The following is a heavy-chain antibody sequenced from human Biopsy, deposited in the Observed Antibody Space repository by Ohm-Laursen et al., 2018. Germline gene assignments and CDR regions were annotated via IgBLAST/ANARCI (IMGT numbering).Heavy chain of an antibody. CDR1: GGSFTGHY. CDR3: ARGSNEYGGLYFPH. Sequence: PSETLSLTCTVSGGSFTGHYWTWTRRPPGKGLEWIGHISHTGYTSYKSSLKSRVTISLDTSRKHFSLRLTSLAAADTAVYYCARGSNEYGGLYFPHWGQGTLVTVSS. V-gene: IGHV4-59*11. J-gene: IGHJ1*01. D-gene: IGHD4-23*01. CDR2: ISHTGYT.